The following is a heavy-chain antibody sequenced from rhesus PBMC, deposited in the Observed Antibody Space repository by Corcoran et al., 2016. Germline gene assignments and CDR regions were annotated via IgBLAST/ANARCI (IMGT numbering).Heavy chain of an antibody. Sequence: EVQLVESGGGLVQPGGSLRLSCAASGFTFSDYYMSWVRQAQGKGLDWVSSISRASSFIYYADSVKGRFTISRDNAKNWLSLEMNCLETDDTAVYYCTRDSGNYWGRFDVWGPGVLVTVSS. V-gene: IGHV3S16*01. J-gene: IGHJ5-1*01. CDR2: ISRASSFI. CDR1: GFTFSDYY. CDR3: TRDSGNYWGRFDV. D-gene: IGHD1-1-1*01.